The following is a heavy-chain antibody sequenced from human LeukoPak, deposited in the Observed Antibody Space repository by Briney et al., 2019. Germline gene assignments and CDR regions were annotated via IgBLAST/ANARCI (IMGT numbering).Heavy chain of an antibody. CDR2: ISPSGGYM. D-gene: IGHD6-19*01. Sequence: MTGGSLRLSCAASGFIFGTYSMNWVRQAPGKGLEWVSSISPSGGYMYYADSLKGRFTISRDNAKNSLYLQMNSLRAEDTAVYYCARDESGWYFWFDPWGQGTLVTVSS. V-gene: IGHV3-21*01. CDR1: GFIFGTYS. J-gene: IGHJ5*02. CDR3: ARDESGWYFWFDP.